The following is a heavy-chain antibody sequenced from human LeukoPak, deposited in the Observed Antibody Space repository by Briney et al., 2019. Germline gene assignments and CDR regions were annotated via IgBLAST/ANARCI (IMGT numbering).Heavy chain of an antibody. J-gene: IGHJ5*02. Sequence: GRSLRLSCAASGFTFSSYGMHWVRQAPGKGLEWVAVISYDGSNKYYADSVKGRFTISRDNSKTTLYLKMNSLSAEDTAVYYCASRPYCSNGVCPGLDPWGQGTLVTVSS. D-gene: IGHD2-8*01. V-gene: IGHV3-30*03. CDR1: GFTFSSYG. CDR3: ASRPYCSNGVCPGLDP. CDR2: ISYDGSNK.